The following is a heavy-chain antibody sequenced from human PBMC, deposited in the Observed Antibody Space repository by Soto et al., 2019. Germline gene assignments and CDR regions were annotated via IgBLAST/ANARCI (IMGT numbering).Heavy chain of an antibody. J-gene: IGHJ4*02. Sequence: QVQLVQSGAEVKKPGSSVKVSCKASGGTFSSYAISWVRQAPRQGLEWMGGIIPIFGTANYAQKFQARVTITANKSTSTAYMQLSSLRSEDTAVYYCAREGGPLRFGESTRFDYWCQGTLVTVSS. CDR2: IIPIFGTA. CDR1: GGTFSSYA. V-gene: IGHV1-69*06. CDR3: AREGGPLRFGESTRFDY. D-gene: IGHD3-10*01.